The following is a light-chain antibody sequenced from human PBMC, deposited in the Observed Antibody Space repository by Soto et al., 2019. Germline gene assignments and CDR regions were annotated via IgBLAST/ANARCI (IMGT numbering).Light chain of an antibody. J-gene: IGKJ5*01. Sequence: DVQRTQSPWCLSASVGARITIACRASQDISNYLAWYQQKPGKVPKLLIYSASTLQSGVPSRFSGSGSGTDFTLTISSLQPEDVATYFCQKYNSALTFGQGTRLENK. CDR2: SAS. V-gene: IGKV1-27*01. CDR3: QKYNSALT. CDR1: QDISNY.